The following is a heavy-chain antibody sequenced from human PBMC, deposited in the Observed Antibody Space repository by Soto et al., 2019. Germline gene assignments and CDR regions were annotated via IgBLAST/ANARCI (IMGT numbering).Heavy chain of an antibody. J-gene: IGHJ6*02. CDR3: AKASVRGYQYDMDV. V-gene: IGHV3-30*18. Sequence: RWSLRLSCAASGFTCWTYAMHWFRQAPGKGLEWVALISNDGNNKYYADSVKGRFTISRDNSKNTLYLQMNSLRAEDTAVYYCAKASVRGYQYDMDVWGQGTTVTVSS. CDR1: GFTCWTYA. D-gene: IGHD2-2*01. CDR2: ISNDGNNK.